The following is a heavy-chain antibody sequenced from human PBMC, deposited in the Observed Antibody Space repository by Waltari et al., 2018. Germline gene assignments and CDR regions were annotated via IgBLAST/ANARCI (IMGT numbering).Heavy chain of an antibody. Sequence: EVQLVESGGGLVQPGGSLRLSCAASGFTFSSYWMHWVRQAPGKGLVWVSEINTDGSTTNYADSVKGRFTISRDNAKNTLYLQMDSLRAEETAVYYCVIGAQHVSNWYASEYFQHWGQGTLVTVSS. CDR1: GFTFSSYW. J-gene: IGHJ1*01. V-gene: IGHV3-74*01. CDR2: INTDGSTT. D-gene: IGHD6-13*01. CDR3: VIGAQHVSNWYASEYFQH.